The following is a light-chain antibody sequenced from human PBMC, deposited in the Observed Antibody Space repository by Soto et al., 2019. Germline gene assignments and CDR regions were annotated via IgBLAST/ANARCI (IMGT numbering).Light chain of an antibody. CDR2: DAS. V-gene: IGKV1-5*01. J-gene: IGKJ1*01. CDR3: HKYDTDPT. CDR1: QTIRQW. Sequence: DIQMTQSPSTVSASVGDTVIITCRASQTIRQWLAWYQQRPGKAPNLLIYDASSLESGVPSRFSGSGSGTEFPPTITNLQPDDFATYYCHKYDTDPTFGPGTKVEIK.